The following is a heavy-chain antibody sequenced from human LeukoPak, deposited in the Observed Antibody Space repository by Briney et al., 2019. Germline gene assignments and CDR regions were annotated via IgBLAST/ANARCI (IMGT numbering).Heavy chain of an antibody. Sequence: PSETLSLTCTVSGGSISSSSYYWGWIRQPPGKGLEWIGSIYYSGSTYYNPSLKSRVTISVDTSKNQFSLKLSSVTAADTAVYYCARHRGYCSSTSCPQYYFDYWGQGTLVTVSS. CDR3: ARHRGYCSSTSCPQYYFDY. V-gene: IGHV4-39*01. J-gene: IGHJ4*02. CDR2: IYYSGST. D-gene: IGHD2-2*01. CDR1: GGSISSSSYY.